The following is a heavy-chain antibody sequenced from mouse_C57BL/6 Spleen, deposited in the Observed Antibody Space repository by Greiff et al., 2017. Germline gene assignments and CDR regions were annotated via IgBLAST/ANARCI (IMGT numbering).Heavy chain of an antibody. V-gene: IGHV1-55*01. CDR3: AREGDSWFAY. D-gene: IGHD3-3*01. CDR1: GYTFTSYW. Sequence: VQLQQSGAELVKPGASVKMSCKASGYTFTSYWITWVKQRPGQGLEWIGDIYPGSGSTNYTEKFKSKDTLTVDTSSSTAYMQLSSLTSEDSAVYYCAREGDSWFAYWGQGTLVTVSA. CDR2: IYPGSGST. J-gene: IGHJ3*01.